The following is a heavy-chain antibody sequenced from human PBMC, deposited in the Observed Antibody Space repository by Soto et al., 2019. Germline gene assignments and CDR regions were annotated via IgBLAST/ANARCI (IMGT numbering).Heavy chain of an antibody. CDR2: IDPSDSYT. CDR3: ARHGYCSGGGCVRAFDI. CDR1: GYSFTSYW. J-gene: IGHJ3*02. D-gene: IGHD2-15*01. V-gene: IGHV5-10-1*01. Sequence: HGESLKISCKGSGYSFTSYWISWVRQMPGKGLEWMGRIDPSDSYTNYSPSFQGHVTISADKSLSTAYLQWSSLKASDTAMYYCARHGYCSGGGCVRAFDIWGQGTMVTVSS.